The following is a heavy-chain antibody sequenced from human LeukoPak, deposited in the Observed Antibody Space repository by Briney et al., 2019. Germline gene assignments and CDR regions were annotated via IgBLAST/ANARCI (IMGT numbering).Heavy chain of an antibody. Sequence: GGSLRLSCTASGFTFSSYSLNWVRQAPGKGLEWVSSVSTGSNYIYYADSVKGRFTISRDNAKNSLYLQMNSLRAEDTAVYYCARGIGVGSTTLYYFDYWGQGTLVTVSS. V-gene: IGHV3-21*01. D-gene: IGHD1-26*01. CDR1: GFTFSSYS. CDR3: ARGIGVGSTTLYYFDY. CDR2: VSTGSNYI. J-gene: IGHJ4*02.